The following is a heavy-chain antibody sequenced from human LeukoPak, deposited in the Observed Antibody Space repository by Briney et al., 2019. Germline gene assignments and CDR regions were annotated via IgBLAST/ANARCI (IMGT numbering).Heavy chain of an antibody. CDR3: ARAYDFPDY. J-gene: IGHJ4*02. D-gene: IGHD3-3*01. Sequence: QAPGQGXEWMGIINPSGGSTSYAQRFQGRVTMTRDTSTSTVYMELSSLRSEDTAVYYCARAYDFPDYWGQGTLVTVSS. CDR2: INPSGGST. V-gene: IGHV1-46*01.